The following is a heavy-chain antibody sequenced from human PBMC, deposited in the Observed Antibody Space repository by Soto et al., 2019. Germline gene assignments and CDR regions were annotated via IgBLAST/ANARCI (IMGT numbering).Heavy chain of an antibody. CDR1: GGTSRSLS. J-gene: IGHJ5*02. V-gene: IGHV1-69*17. CDR2: ITPLFGIP. Sequence: QVQLVQSGAEVKKPGSSVKVSCKASGGTSRSLSITWVRQAPGQGLEWMGGITPLFGIPNYPQKFQGRLTITADKSTGTAYLEVRSLRSEDAAVYYCSRDTPSAGGWFATWGRGTLVTVAS. D-gene: IGHD2-15*01. CDR3: SRDTPSAGGWFAT.